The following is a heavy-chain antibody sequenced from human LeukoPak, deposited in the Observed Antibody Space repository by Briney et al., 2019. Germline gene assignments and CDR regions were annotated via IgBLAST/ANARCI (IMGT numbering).Heavy chain of an antibody. D-gene: IGHD3-16*01. J-gene: IGHJ6*02. CDR2: ISGYNGDT. V-gene: IGHV1-18*01. CDR1: GYSFTNFG. Sequence: GASVKVSCKASGYSFTNFGVTWVRQAPGQGLEWMGWISGYNGDTNYAQRFQGRVTMTTDSSTSTGYMELKNLRSDDTATFYCVRAPADPLRPFGMNVWGQGTTVIVPS. CDR3: VRAPADPLRPFGMNV.